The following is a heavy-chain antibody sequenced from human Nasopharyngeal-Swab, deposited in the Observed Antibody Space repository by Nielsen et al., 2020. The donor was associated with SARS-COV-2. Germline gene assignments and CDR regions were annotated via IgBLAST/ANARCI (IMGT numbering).Heavy chain of an antibody. CDR1: GYTFTSYA. CDR3: ARSYTAMALFDY. V-gene: IGHV1-3*01. D-gene: IGHD5-18*01. Sequence: ALVKVSCKASGYTFTSYAMHWVRQAPGQRLEWMGWINAGNGNTKYSQKFQGRVTITRDTSASTAYMELSSLRSEDTAVYYCARSYTAMALFDYWGQGTLVTVSS. J-gene: IGHJ4*02. CDR2: INAGNGNT.